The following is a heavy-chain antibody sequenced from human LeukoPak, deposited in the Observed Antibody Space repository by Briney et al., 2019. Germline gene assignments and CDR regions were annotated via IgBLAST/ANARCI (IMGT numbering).Heavy chain of an antibody. CDR3: ARVSFDFWSGYYKFDY. Sequence: KSSETLSLTCTVSGVSISSYYWSWIRQPPGKGLEWIGYIYYSGSTNYNPSLKSRVTISVDTSKNQFSLKLSSVTAADTAVYYCARVSFDFWSGYYKFDYWGQGTLVTVSS. J-gene: IGHJ4*02. D-gene: IGHD3-3*01. CDR2: IYYSGST. V-gene: IGHV4-59*01. CDR1: GVSISSYY.